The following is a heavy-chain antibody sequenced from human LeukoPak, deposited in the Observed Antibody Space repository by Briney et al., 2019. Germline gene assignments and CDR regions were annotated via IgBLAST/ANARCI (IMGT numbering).Heavy chain of an antibody. J-gene: IGHJ3*02. CDR2: LTANSRSA. CDR1: GFTFSHYG. D-gene: IGHD1-26*01. CDR3: ARGGSYLSAFDI. Sequence: PGGSLRLSCAASGFTFSHYGMNWVRQAPGKGLEWVSGLTANSRSAYYADSVKGRFTISRDNSKNTLYLQMNSLRAEDTAVYYCARGGSYLSAFDIWGQGTMVTVSS. V-gene: IGHV3-23*01.